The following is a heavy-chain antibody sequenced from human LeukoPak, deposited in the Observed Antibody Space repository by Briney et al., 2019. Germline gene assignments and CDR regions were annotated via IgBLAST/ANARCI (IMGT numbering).Heavy chain of an antibody. Sequence: SVRVSCKASGGTFSSYAISWVRQAPGQGLEWMGGIIPIFGTANYAQKFQGRVTITADESTSTAYMELSSLRSEDTAVYYCARQGYCSSTSCYGGGYYYYGMDVWGKGTTVTVSS. J-gene: IGHJ6*04. D-gene: IGHD2-2*01. V-gene: IGHV1-69*13. CDR2: IIPIFGTA. CDR1: GGTFSSYA. CDR3: ARQGYCSSTSCYGGGYYYYGMDV.